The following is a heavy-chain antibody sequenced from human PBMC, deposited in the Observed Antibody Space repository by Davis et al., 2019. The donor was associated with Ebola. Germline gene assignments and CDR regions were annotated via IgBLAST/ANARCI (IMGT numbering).Heavy chain of an antibody. Sequence: ASVKVSCKASGFILTNYAIHWVRQAPGQGLEWMGWISAYNGNTNYAQNVQGRVIMTTDTATTTAYMEVGGLRSDDTAVYYCARAQFPTTSDHWGQGTLVTVSS. J-gene: IGHJ4*02. CDR2: ISAYNGNT. CDR3: ARAQFPTTSDH. V-gene: IGHV1-18*01. D-gene: IGHD1-1*01. CDR1: GFILTNYA.